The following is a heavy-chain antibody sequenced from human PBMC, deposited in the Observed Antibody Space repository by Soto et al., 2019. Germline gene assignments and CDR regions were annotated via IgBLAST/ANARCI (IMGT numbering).Heavy chain of an antibody. V-gene: IGHV3-30*03. D-gene: IGHD3-3*01. J-gene: IGHJ4*02. CDR1: GFTFSSYG. CDR3: ASCSWSGYCGYY. CDR2: ISYDGSNK. Sequence: PGGSLRLSCAASGFTFSSYGMHWVRQAPGKGLEWVAVISYDGSNKYYADSVKGRFTISRDNSKNSLYLQMNSLRAEDTAVYYCASCSWSGYCGYYWGQGTLVTVSS.